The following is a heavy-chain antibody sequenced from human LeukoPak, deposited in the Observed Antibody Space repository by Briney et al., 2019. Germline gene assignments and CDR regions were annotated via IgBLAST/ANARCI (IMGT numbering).Heavy chain of an antibody. CDR1: GASYNAYY. J-gene: IGHJ4*02. CDR2: IDHRGTA. V-gene: IGHV4-34*01. Sequence: SETMSLTCAVYGASYNAYYWRWIRQPPGKGLEWIGDIDHRGTATYNPSLKSRLSISADASKNQFSLKLNSVTDADTAVYYCAVGITILGVAASFDSWAQGNLVIVSS. D-gene: IGHD3-3*01. CDR3: AVGITILGVAASFDS.